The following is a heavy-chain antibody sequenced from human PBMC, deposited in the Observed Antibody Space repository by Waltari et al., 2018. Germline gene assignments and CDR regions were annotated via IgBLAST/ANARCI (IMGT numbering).Heavy chain of an antibody. CDR1: GFTFSSYA. Sequence: EVQLLESGGGLVQPGGSLRLSCAASGFTFSSYAMSWVRQAPGKGLEWVSAISGSVGSTYYADSVKGRFTISRDNSKNTLYLQMNSLRAEDTAVYYCARLFGKGPTYYDFWSGYYSYYFDYWGQGTLVTVSS. J-gene: IGHJ4*02. CDR2: ISGSVGST. CDR3: ARLFGKGPTYYDFWSGYYSYYFDY. V-gene: IGHV3-23*01. D-gene: IGHD3-3*01.